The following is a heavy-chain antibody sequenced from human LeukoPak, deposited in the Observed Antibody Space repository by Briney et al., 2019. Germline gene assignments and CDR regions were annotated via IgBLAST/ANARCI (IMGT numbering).Heavy chain of an antibody. CDR2: IYTSGST. J-gene: IGHJ5*02. V-gene: IGHV4-61*02. CDR3: ARESPIAETA. Sequence: SETLSLTCTVSGASISSGSYYWSWIRQPAGKGLEWIGRIYTSGSTNYNPSLKSQVTISVDRSKNQFSLRLSSVAAADTAVYYCARESPIAETAWGQGTLVTVSS. D-gene: IGHD6-13*01. CDR1: GASISSGSYY.